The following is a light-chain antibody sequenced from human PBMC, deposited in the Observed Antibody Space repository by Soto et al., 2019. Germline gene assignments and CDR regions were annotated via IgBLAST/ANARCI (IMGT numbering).Light chain of an antibody. CDR1: SSDVGGYNY. CDR2: EVS. J-gene: IGLJ2*01. Sequence: QSALTQPPSASGSPGQSVTISCTGTSSDVGGYNYVSWYQQHPGKAPKLMIYEVSKRPSGVPDRFSGSKSDNTASLNVSGLQSEDAADYYCSSYAGSNNVVFGGGTKVTVL. V-gene: IGLV2-8*01. CDR3: SSYAGSNNVV.